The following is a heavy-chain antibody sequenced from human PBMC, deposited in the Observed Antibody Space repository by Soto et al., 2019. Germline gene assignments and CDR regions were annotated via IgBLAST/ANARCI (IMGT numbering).Heavy chain of an antibody. Sequence: QVQLQESGPGLVKPAETLSLTCTVSGGSISSYYWSWIRQPPGKGLGWIGYIYYSGSTNYNPSLKGRVTISVDTPKNQFSLKLSSVTAADTAVYYCARRYGASFDYWGQGTLVTVSS. CDR1: GGSISSYY. CDR2: IYYSGST. CDR3: ARRYGASFDY. V-gene: IGHV4-59*01. J-gene: IGHJ4*02. D-gene: IGHD4-17*01.